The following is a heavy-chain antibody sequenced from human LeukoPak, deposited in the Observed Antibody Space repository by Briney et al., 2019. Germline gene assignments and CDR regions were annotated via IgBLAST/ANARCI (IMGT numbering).Heavy chain of an antibody. J-gene: IGHJ6*02. Sequence: SETLSLTCTVSGGSVNSGSYFWSWFRQPSGKGLEWIGYIQNSATTNYNPSLESRVTISVDSSKDQFSLRVSSVTSADTAVYYCATDYSNFYGMDVWGQGTTVTVSS. CDR2: IQNSATT. CDR3: ATDYSNFYGMDV. D-gene: IGHD4-11*01. CDR1: GGSVNSGSYF. V-gene: IGHV4-61*01.